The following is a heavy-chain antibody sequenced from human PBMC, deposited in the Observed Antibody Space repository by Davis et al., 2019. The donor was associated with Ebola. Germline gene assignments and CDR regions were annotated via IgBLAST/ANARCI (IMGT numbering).Heavy chain of an antibody. CDR3: TRVISGSYGEFDY. CDR2: INPDGTTT. D-gene: IGHD1-26*01. CDR1: GFTLSYYD. J-gene: IGHJ4*02. Sequence: GESLKISCAASGFTLSYYDFHWVRQAPGKGLVWVSRINPDGTTTTYADSVKGRFTISRDNAKNALYLQMNSLRVEDTAVYYCTRVISGSYGEFDYWGQGTLVTVSS. V-gene: IGHV3-74*01.